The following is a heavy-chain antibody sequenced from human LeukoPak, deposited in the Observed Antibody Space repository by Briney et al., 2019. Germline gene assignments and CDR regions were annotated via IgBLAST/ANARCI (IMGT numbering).Heavy chain of an antibody. CDR1: GFTFSGSG. CDR3: AKTQLVGSYHPPGY. Sequence: VGSLRLSCAASGFTFSGSGMHWVRQAPGKGLEWVAFIRNDGTNKYYAESVKGRFTISRDNSKNTLYLQMNDLRPEDTAVYYCAKTQLVGSYHPPGYCGQGTLVTVSS. J-gene: IGHJ4*02. CDR2: IRNDGTNK. D-gene: IGHD1-26*01. V-gene: IGHV3-30*02.